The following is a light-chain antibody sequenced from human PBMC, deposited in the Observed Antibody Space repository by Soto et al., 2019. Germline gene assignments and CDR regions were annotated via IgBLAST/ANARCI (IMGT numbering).Light chain of an antibody. CDR2: AVS. CDR1: QSISNY. V-gene: IGKV1-39*01. J-gene: IGKJ2*01. Sequence: DIQMNQSPSSLSASVGDRVTITCRASQSISNYLNWYQQKPGKAPNLLIYAVSSLRSGVPSRFSGSGSGTDFTLTISSLQPEDFATYYCQQSYSTARTFGQGTKLEIK. CDR3: QQSYSTART.